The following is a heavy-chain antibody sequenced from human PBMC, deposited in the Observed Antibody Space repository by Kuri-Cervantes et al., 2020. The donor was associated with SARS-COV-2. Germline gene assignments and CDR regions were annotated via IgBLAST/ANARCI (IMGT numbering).Heavy chain of an antibody. CDR3: AREYVYDTTGYFYWYFDL. CDR1: GFTFSSHA. D-gene: IGHD3-22*01. Sequence: GGSLRLSCEVSGFTFSSHAVHWVRQAPGKGLEWVAVISSDGGNKYYADSVRGRFTISRDNSKNTLYLRLNTLRAEDTAVYHCAREYVYDTTGYFYWYFDLWGRGTLVTVSS. J-gene: IGHJ2*01. CDR2: ISSDGGNK. V-gene: IGHV3-30-3*01.